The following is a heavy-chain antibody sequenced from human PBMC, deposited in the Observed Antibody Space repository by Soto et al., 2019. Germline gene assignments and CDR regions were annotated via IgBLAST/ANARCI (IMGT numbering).Heavy chain of an antibody. Sequence: GGSLRLSCAASGFTFDDYAMHWVRQAPGKGLEWVSGISWNSGSIGYADSVKGRFTISRDNAKNSLYLQMNSLRAEDTALYYCAKEKEDTYYDFWSGGYYYYMDVWGKGTTVTVS. J-gene: IGHJ6*03. V-gene: IGHV3-9*01. D-gene: IGHD3-3*01. CDR3: AKEKEDTYYDFWSGGYYYYMDV. CDR2: ISWNSGSI. CDR1: GFTFDDYA.